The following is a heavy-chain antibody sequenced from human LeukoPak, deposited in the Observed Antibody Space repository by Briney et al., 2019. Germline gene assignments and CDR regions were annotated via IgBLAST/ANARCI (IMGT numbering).Heavy chain of an antibody. CDR1: GGSISTYY. J-gene: IGHJ4*02. V-gene: IGHV4-59*08. CDR3: AKRGSNTWSDFDY. D-gene: IGHD6-13*01. Sequence: SETLSLTCTVSGGSISTYYWSWIRQPPGKGLEWIGYIYYSEITNYNPSLKSRATISVDTSKNQFSLKLNSVTAADTAVYYCAKRGSNTWSDFDYWGQGTLVTVSS. CDR2: IYYSEIT.